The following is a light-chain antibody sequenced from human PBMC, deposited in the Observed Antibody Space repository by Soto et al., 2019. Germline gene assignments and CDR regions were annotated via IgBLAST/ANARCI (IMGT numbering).Light chain of an antibody. J-gene: IGKJ1*01. CDR3: QQYNRYS. CDR2: HAS. V-gene: IGKV1-5*01. CDR1: QSISSY. Sequence: DIRMTQSPSSLSASVGDRVAITCRASQSISSYLNWYQQKPGTAPKLLIYHASTLESGVPSRFSGSGSGTEFTLTISSLQPDDFATYYCQQYNRYSFGQGTKVDIK.